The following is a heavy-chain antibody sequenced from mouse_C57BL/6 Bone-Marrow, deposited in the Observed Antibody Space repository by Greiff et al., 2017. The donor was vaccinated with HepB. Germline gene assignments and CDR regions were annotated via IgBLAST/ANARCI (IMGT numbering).Heavy chain of an antibody. D-gene: IGHD2-3*01. J-gene: IGHJ2*01. V-gene: IGHV1-26*01. CDR3: ARDGPLGGYFDY. CDR2: INPNNGGT. CDR1: GYTFTDYY. Sequence: EVQLQQSGPELVKPGASVKISCKASGYTFTDYYMNWVKQSPGKSLEWIGDINPNNGGTSYNQKFKGKATLTVDKSSSTAYMELRSLTSEDSAVYYCARDGPLGGYFDYWGQGTTLTVSS.